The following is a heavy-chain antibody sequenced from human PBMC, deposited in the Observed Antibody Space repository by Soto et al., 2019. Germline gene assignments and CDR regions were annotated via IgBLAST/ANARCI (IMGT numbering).Heavy chain of an antibody. J-gene: IGHJ5*02. Sequence: SATLSLACSVSGGSISSGGYYWSWIRQHPWKGLEWIGYIYYSGSTYYNPSLKSRVTISVDTSKNQFSLKLSSVTAADTAVYYCERDWSIAARHNWFDPWGQGTLVTVSS. CDR3: ERDWSIAARHNWFDP. CDR1: GGSISSGGYY. D-gene: IGHD6-6*01. V-gene: IGHV4-31*03. CDR2: IYYSGST.